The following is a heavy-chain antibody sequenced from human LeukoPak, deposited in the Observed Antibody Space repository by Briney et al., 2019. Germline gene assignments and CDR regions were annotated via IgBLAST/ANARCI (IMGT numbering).Heavy chain of an antibody. D-gene: IGHD3-16*01. CDR3: AKNGGPHGMDV. Sequence: PGGSLRHSCAGSGLTFSNIWMSWVGPAPGKGLEWVDNIKHDGSETNYVDSVKGRFTISRENAKNSLHLQMNSLRVEDTAVYHCAKNGGPHGMDVWGQGTTVTVPS. CDR2: IKHDGSET. V-gene: IGHV3-7*02. CDR1: GLTFSNIW. J-gene: IGHJ6*02.